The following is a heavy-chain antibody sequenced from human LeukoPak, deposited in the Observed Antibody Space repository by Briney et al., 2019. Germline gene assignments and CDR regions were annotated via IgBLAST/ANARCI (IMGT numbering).Heavy chain of an antibody. Sequence: GRSLRLSCVGSGFSLEDYAMHWVRQVPGKGLEWVSSISWDSGSQAYTDSVKGRFTISRDNGKNSLYLQMNSLRPEDTAFYYCVKDMGFDLLKDAFHVWGQGTLVTVSS. J-gene: IGHJ3*01. CDR3: VKDMGFDLLKDAFHV. CDR2: ISWDSGSQ. D-gene: IGHD3-9*01. CDR1: GFSLEDYA. V-gene: IGHV3-9*01.